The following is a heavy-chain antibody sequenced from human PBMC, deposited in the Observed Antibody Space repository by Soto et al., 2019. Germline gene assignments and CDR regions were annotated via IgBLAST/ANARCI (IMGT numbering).Heavy chain of an antibody. D-gene: IGHD3-9*01. CDR3: AKHLGYDILTGYPYYFDY. V-gene: IGHV3-23*01. CDR1: GFTFGSYA. CDR2: ISGSGSST. J-gene: IGHJ4*02. Sequence: EVQLLESGGGLVQPGGSLRLSCAASGFTFGSYAMSWVRQAPGKGLEWVSTISGSGSSTYYADSVKGRFTISRDNSKNTLYLQMNILRAEDTAVYYCAKHLGYDILTGYPYYFDYWGQGTLVTVSS.